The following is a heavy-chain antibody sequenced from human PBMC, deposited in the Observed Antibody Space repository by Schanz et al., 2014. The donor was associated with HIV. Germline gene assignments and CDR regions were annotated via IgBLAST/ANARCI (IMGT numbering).Heavy chain of an antibody. Sequence: VQVVESGGGVVQPGRSLRLSCAASGFTFDDYAMHWVRQAPGKGLEWVSCISWNSGSIGYADSVKGRFTISRDAAKNSLFLQMNSLRPEDTALYYCAKGRSGRGALFVGMDVWGQGTPVTVSS. CDR3: AKGRSGRGALFVGMDV. D-gene: IGHD3-10*01. V-gene: IGHV3-9*01. CDR2: ISWNSGSI. CDR1: GFTFDDYA. J-gene: IGHJ6*01.